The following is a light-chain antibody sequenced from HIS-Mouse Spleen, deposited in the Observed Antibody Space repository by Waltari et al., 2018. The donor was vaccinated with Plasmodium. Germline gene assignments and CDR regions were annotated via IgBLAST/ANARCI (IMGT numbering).Light chain of an antibody. CDR3: GTWDSSLSAGVV. Sequence: QSVLTQPPSVSAAPGQQVPIPCSGSSSTCGNNSVSWYQQLPGTAPKLLIYDNNKRPSGIPDRFSGSKSGTSATLGITGLQTGDEADYYCGTWDSSLSAGVVFGGGTKLTVL. J-gene: IGLJ2*01. V-gene: IGLV1-51*01. CDR2: DNN. CDR1: SSTCGNNS.